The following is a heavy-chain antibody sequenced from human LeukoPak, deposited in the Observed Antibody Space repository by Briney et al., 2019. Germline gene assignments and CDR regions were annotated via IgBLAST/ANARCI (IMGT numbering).Heavy chain of an antibody. Sequence: GASVKVSCKPSGYTFTSYGISWVRQAPGQGLEWMGWINPNSGGTNYAQKFQGRVTMTRDTSISTAYMELSRLRSDDTAVYYCARVIQLERPVRVGGDYWGQGTLDTVSS. J-gene: IGHJ4*02. CDR3: ARVIQLERPVRVGGDY. CDR1: GYTFTSYG. D-gene: IGHD1-1*01. CDR2: INPNSGGT. V-gene: IGHV1-2*02.